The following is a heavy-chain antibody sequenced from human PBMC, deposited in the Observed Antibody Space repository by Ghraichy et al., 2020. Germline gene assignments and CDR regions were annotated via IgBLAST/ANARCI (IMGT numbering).Heavy chain of an antibody. J-gene: IGHJ2*01. CDR3: SRGGFNWGSSYVRL. D-gene: IGHD7-27*01. CDR1: GFTLGSYW. Sequence: GGSLRLSCAASGFTLGSYWMNWVRQAPGKGLEWVANIKQGGSEKYYVDSVKGRFTISRDNAENSLYLQMNSLRAEDTAVYYCSRGGFNWGSSYVRLWGRGTLVTVSS. CDR2: IKQGGSEK. V-gene: IGHV3-7*04.